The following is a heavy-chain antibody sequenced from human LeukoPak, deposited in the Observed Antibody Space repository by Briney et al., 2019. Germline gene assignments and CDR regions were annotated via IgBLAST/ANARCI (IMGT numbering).Heavy chain of an antibody. CDR3: ARGLYGSGTDFDN. J-gene: IGHJ4*02. CDR2: IHTTDRP. Sequence: SETLSLTCTVSGDSVSSPTYYWNWIRQSAGKGLEWIGRIHTTDRPNYNPSLRSRVSISSDTSKNQFSLRLTSLTAADTAMYYCARGLYGSGTDFDNWGQGTLVTVSS. D-gene: IGHD3-10*01. V-gene: IGHV4-61*02. CDR1: GDSVSSPTYY.